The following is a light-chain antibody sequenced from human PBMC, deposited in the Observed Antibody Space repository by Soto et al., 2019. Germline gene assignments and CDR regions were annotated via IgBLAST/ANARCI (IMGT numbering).Light chain of an antibody. CDR2: DVS. Sequence: IQVTQSPSTLSASVGDRVTITFRASQSISGWLAWYRQKPGKAPKLLIYDVSSLESGVPSRFSGSGSGTEFTLAISSLQPDDFATYYCQQYNSYPWTFGQGTKVDI. V-gene: IGKV1-5*01. J-gene: IGKJ1*01. CDR3: QQYNSYPWT. CDR1: QSISGW.